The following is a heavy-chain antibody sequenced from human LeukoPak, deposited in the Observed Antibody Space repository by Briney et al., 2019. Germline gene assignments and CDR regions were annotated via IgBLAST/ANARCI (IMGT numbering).Heavy chain of an antibody. Sequence: GESLKISCKVSGYSFTSYWIGWVRQKPGKGLEWMGIIFPGDSDTRYSPSFRGQVTISADKSISTAYLQWSSLKASDTAMYYCARRLTYDSRAYYCLDYWGQGTLVTVSS. J-gene: IGHJ4*02. CDR3: ARRLTYDSRAYYCLDY. V-gene: IGHV5-51*01. CDR1: GYSFTSYW. CDR2: IFPGDSDT. D-gene: IGHD3-22*01.